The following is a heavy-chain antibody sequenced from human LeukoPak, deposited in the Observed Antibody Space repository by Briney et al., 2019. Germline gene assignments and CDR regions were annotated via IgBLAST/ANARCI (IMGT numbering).Heavy chain of an antibody. Sequence: PGGSLRLSCAASGFTFSNYAMSWVRQAPGKGLVTVSSMSGSGGSTYYADSVKGRFTISRDNSKNTLYLQMNNLRAEDTALYYCAKNQGQWLVPVDYWGQGTLVTVSS. D-gene: IGHD6-19*01. J-gene: IGHJ4*02. CDR3: AKNQGQWLVPVDY. CDR2: MSGSGGST. CDR1: GFTFSNYA. V-gene: IGHV3-23*01.